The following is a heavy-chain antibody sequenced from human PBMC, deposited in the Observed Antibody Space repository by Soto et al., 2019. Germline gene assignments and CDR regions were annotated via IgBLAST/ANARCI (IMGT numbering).Heavy chain of an antibody. D-gene: IGHD6-6*01. J-gene: IGHJ6*02. CDR3: ARHRSIADRIRSAYGMDV. CDR1: GYSFTSYW. V-gene: IGHV5-10-1*01. Sequence: PGETLKISCKGSGYSFTSYWISWVRQMPGKGLEWMGRIDPSDSYTNYSPSFQGHVTISADKSISTAYLQWSSLNASDTAMYYCARHRSIADRIRSAYGMDVWGQGTTVTVSS. CDR2: IDPSDSYT.